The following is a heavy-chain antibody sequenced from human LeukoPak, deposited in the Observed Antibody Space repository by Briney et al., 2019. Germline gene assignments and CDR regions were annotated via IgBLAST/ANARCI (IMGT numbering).Heavy chain of an antibody. D-gene: IGHD6-19*01. V-gene: IGHV1-2*02. CDR1: AYTFTGYY. CDR2: MNTDSGGT. Sequence: ASEKVSCKASAYTFTGYYMHWVRQGPGQGLEWMGWMNTDSGGTNYAQKFQGRVTMTRDTSISTAYMEVSRLRSDDTAVYYCAREGSGWYGNFDYWGQGTLVTVSS. J-gene: IGHJ4*02. CDR3: AREGSGWYGNFDY.